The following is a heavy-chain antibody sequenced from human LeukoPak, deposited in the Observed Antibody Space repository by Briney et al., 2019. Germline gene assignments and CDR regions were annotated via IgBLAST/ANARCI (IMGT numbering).Heavy chain of an antibody. CDR2: IYYSGST. J-gene: IGHJ4*02. CDR1: GGSISSSSYY. V-gene: IGHV4-39*07. CDR3: ARDTWGDFDY. Sequence: SETLSLTCTVSGGSISSSSYYWGWIRQPPGKGLEWIGSIYYSGSTYYNPSLKSRVTISVDTSKNQFSLKLSSVTAADTAVYYCARDTWGDFDYWGQGTLVTVSS. D-gene: IGHD3-16*01.